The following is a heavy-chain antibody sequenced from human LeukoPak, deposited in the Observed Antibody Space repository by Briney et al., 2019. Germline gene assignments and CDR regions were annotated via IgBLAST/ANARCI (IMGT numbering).Heavy chain of an antibody. CDR2: ISYDGSNK. Sequence: GGSLRLSCAASGLTFSNYWMNWVRQAPGKGLEWVAVISYDGSNKYYADSVKGRFTISRDNSKNTLYLQMNSLRAEDTAVYYCARAGGTYYGIAFDIWGQGTMVTVSS. J-gene: IGHJ3*02. V-gene: IGHV3-30*03. D-gene: IGHD1-26*01. CDR1: GLTFSNYW. CDR3: ARAGGTYYGIAFDI.